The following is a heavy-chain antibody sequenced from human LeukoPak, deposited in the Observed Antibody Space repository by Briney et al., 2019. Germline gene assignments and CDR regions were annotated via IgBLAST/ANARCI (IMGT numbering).Heavy chain of an antibody. CDR1: GFTFSSYS. D-gene: IGHD3-3*01. J-gene: IGHJ5*02. V-gene: IGHV3-21*01. CDR3: ARATYYDFWSGYSWVNWFDP. Sequence: GGSLRLSCAASGFTFSSYSMNRVRQAPGKGLEWVSSISSSSSYIYYADSVKGRFTISRDNAKNSLYLQMNSQRAEDTAVYYCARATYYDFWSGYSWVNWFDPWGQGTLVTVSS. CDR2: ISSSSSYI.